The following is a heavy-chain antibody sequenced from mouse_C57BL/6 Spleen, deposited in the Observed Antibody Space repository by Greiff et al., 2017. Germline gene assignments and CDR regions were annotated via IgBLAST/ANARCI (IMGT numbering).Heavy chain of an antibody. J-gene: IGHJ3*01. V-gene: IGHV1-80*01. D-gene: IGHD2-4*01. CDR2: IYPGDGDT. Sequence: LQESGAELVKPGASVKISCKASGYAFSSYWMNWVKQRPGKGLEWIGQIYPGDGDTNYNGKFKGKATLTADKSSSTAYMQLSSLTSEDSAVYFCARGDDYEGGPFAYWGQGTLVTVSA. CDR3: ARGDDYEGGPFAY. CDR1: GYAFSSYW.